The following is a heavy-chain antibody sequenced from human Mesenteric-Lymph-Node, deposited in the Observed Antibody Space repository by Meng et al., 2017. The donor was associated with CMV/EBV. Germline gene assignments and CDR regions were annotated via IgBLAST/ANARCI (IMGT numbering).Heavy chain of an antibody. CDR2: INSDGSST. J-gene: IGHJ5*02. D-gene: IGHD6-19*01. CDR1: GFTFSSYW. V-gene: IGHV3-74*01. Sequence: GGSLRLSCAASGFTFSSYWMHWVRQAPGKGLVWVSRINSDGSSTSYADSVKGRFTISRDNAKNTLYLQMNSLRADDTAVYYCASPTHIAVTRSWFDPWGQGTLVTVSS. CDR3: ASPTHIAVTRSWFDP.